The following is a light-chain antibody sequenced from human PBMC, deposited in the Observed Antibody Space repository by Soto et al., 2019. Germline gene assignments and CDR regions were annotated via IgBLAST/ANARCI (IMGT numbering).Light chain of an antibody. CDR2: DAS. CDR1: QSISSW. Sequence: DIHMTKPPYNLSSSVGDIVTITCRASQSISSWLAWYQQKPGKAPKVLIYDASTLDSGVPSRFSGRRSGTDFTLTISSLQPSDFATYYCQKYNTYPLTCGGGTKGDIK. V-gene: IGKV1-5*01. J-gene: IGKJ4*01. CDR3: QKYNTYPLT.